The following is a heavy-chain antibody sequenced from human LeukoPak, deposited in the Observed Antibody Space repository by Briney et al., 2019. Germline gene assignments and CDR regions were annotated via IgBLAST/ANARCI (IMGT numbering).Heavy chain of an antibody. CDR3: ARDGYYDSSGPDY. V-gene: IGHV3-48*04. Sequence: GGSLRLSCAASGFTFSSYSMNWVRQAPGKGLEWVSYISSSSSTIYYADSVKGRFIISRDNAKNSLYLQMNSLRAEDTAVYYCARDGYYDSSGPDYWGQGTLVTVSS. J-gene: IGHJ4*02. D-gene: IGHD3-22*01. CDR1: GFTFSSYS. CDR2: ISSSSSTI.